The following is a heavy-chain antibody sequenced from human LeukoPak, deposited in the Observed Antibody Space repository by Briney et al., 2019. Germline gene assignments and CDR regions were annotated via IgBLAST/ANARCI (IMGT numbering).Heavy chain of an antibody. D-gene: IGHD3-10*01. J-gene: IGHJ6*02. CDR1: RVSISSYY. CDR3: ARRPSILYYYYGMDV. CDR2: INYNGST. Sequence: SETLSLTCTVSRVSISSYYWSWIRQPPGKGLEWIGHINYNGSTNYNPSLKSRVTMSVDASKNQFSLKLSSVTAADTAVYYCARRPSILYYYYGMDVWGRGTTVTVSS. V-gene: IGHV4-59*08.